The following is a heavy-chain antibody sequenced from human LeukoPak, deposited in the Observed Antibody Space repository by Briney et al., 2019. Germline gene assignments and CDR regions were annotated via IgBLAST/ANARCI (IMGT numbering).Heavy chain of an antibody. Sequence: SETLSLTCAVSGYFISSGYYWGWIRQPPGEGLEWIGSIYHSGSTYYNPSLKSRVTISVDTSKNQFSLKLSSVTAADTAVYYCARSTPRDAFDIWGQGTMVTVSS. CDR1: GYFISSGYY. D-gene: IGHD2-2*01. V-gene: IGHV4-38-2*01. J-gene: IGHJ3*02. CDR3: ARSTPRDAFDI. CDR2: IYHSGST.